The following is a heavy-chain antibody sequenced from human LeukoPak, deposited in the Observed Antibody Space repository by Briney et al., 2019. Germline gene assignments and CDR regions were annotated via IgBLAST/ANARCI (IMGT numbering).Heavy chain of an antibody. CDR1: GFTFSGRW. CDR2: INQDGTDK. CDR3: AREIVGTHKSRFDP. V-gene: IGHV3-7*03. Sequence: GGSLRLSCAASGFTFSGRWMSWLRLAPGKGLEWVANINQDGTDKYYVDSVKGRFTISRDNAKNSLYLQMNSLRAEDTAVYYCAREIVGTHKSRFDPWGQGTLVTVSS. J-gene: IGHJ5*02. D-gene: IGHD1-26*01.